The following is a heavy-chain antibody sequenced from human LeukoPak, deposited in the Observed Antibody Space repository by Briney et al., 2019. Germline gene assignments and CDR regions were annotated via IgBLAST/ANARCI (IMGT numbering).Heavy chain of an antibody. CDR1: GFTFSSYA. D-gene: IGHD3-16*01. CDR2: ISSNGGGT. CDR3: ARGYGSYVWGSSTFDY. J-gene: IGHJ4*02. Sequence: PGRSLRLSCAASGFTFSSYAMHWVRQAPGKGLEYVSAISSNGGGTYYANSVKGRFTISRDNSKNTLYLQMGSLRAEDMAVYYCARGYGSYVWGSSTFDYWGQGTLVTVPS. V-gene: IGHV3-64*01.